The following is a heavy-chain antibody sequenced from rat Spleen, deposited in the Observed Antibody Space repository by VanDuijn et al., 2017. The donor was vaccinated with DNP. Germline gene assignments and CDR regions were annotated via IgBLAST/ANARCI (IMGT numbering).Heavy chain of an antibody. Sequence: EVQLVETGGDFMQPGRSLKLSCVASGFTFSSYWMTWVRQVPGKGLEWIASITSGRAVTSYPDSVKGRFTISRDDAKNTLYLQMNSLRSEDTATYYCASHPLDAWGQGTSVTVSS. D-gene: IGHD3-1*01. CDR2: ITSGRAVT. CDR3: ASHPLDA. V-gene: IGHV5-58*01. CDR1: GFTFSSYW. J-gene: IGHJ4*01.